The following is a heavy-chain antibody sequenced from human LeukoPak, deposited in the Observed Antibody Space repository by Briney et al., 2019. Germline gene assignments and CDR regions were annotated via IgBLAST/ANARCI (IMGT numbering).Heavy chain of an antibody. CDR1: GFTFSSYA. CDR3: ARDLDGRMDV. D-gene: IGHD3-9*01. CDR2: ISYDGSNK. J-gene: IGHJ6*02. Sequence: GGSLRLSCAASGFTFSSYAMHWVRQAPGKGLEWVAVISYDGSNKYYADSVKGRFTISRDNSKNTLYQQMNSLRAEDTAVYYCARDLDGRMDVWGQGTTVTVSS. V-gene: IGHV3-30-3*01.